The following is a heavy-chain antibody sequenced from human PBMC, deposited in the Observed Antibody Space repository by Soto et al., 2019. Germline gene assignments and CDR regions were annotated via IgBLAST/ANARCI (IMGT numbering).Heavy chain of an antibody. CDR3: ARKEVFGELFSGWFDP. D-gene: IGHD3-10*02. CDR1: GYTFTSYG. Sequence: ASVKVSCKASGYTFTSYGISWVRQAPGQGLEWMGWISAYNGNTNYAQKLQGRVTMTTDTSTGTAYMELRSLRSDDTAVYYCARKEVFGELFSGWFDPWGQGTLVTVSS. V-gene: IGHV1-18*01. CDR2: ISAYNGNT. J-gene: IGHJ5*02.